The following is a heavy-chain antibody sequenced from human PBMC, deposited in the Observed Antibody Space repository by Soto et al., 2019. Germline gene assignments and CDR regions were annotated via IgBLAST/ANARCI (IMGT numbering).Heavy chain of an antibody. V-gene: IGHV1-69-2*01. CDR2: VDPGGGET. Sequence: EVQLVQSGAEVKRPGTTVKISCKVSGSSFSDYYIHWVQQAPGKGFQWMGLVDPGGGETKYAEKFQGRLTMTADASINTEDMQLNSLRSEDTAMDYCAPSRHTITVVVIPSAVWNWFDPWGQGTLVTVSS. CDR1: GSSFSDYY. CDR3: APSRHTITVVVIPSAVWNWFDP. D-gene: IGHD2-21*01. J-gene: IGHJ5*02.